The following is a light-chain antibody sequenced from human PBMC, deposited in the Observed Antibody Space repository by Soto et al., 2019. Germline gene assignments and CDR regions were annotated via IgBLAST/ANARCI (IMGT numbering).Light chain of an antibody. CDR3: MQALQSIT. CDR1: QILLHSNGYNY. CDR2: LGS. V-gene: IGKV2-28*01. J-gene: IGKJ5*01. Sequence: IVMTHSPLSLPVTPVDPASISFLSSQILLHSNGYNYLDWYLQKPGQSPQLLIYLGSNRASGVPDRFSGSGSGTDFTLKISRVEAEDVGVYYCMQALQSITCGNGTRRELK.